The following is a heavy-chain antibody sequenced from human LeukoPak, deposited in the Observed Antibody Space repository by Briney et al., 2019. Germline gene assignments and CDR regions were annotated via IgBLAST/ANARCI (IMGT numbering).Heavy chain of an antibody. Sequence: KPSETLSLTYTVSGGSISSSSYYWGWIRQPPGKGLEWIGSTYYSGSTYYNPSLKSRVTISVDTSKNQFSLKLSSVTAADTAVYYCARLVGQTYVWGSYRHNWFDPWGQGTLVTVSS. CDR1: GGSISSSSYY. J-gene: IGHJ5*02. CDR2: TYYSGST. CDR3: ARLVGQTYVWGSYRHNWFDP. D-gene: IGHD3-16*02. V-gene: IGHV4-39*01.